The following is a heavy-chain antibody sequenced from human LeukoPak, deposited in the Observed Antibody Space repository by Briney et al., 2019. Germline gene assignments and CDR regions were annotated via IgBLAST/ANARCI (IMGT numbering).Heavy chain of an antibody. CDR2: INPNSGGT. D-gene: IGHD6-13*01. CDR3: ARRGSSWTVGYFDY. V-gene: IGHV1-2*02. Sequence: ASVKASCKASGYTFTGYYMHWVRQAPGQGLEWMGWINPNSGGTNYAQKFQGRVTMTRDTSISTAYMELSRLRSDDTAVYYCARRGSSWTVGYFDYWGQGTLVTVSS. J-gene: IGHJ4*02. CDR1: GYTFTGYY.